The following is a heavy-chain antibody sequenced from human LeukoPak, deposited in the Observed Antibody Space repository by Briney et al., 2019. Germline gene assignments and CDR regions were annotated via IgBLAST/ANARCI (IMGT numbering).Heavy chain of an antibody. Sequence: PSETLSLTCAVYGGSFSGYYWSWIRQPPGKGLGWIGEINHSGSTNYNPSLKSRVTISVDTTKNQFSLKLSSVTAAYTAVYYCAIMVRSSSIAANYYMDVCGKGTTVTVSS. CDR1: GGSFSGYY. D-gene: IGHD6-6*01. CDR3: AIMVRSSSIAANYYMDV. CDR2: INHSGST. J-gene: IGHJ6*03. V-gene: IGHV4-34*01.